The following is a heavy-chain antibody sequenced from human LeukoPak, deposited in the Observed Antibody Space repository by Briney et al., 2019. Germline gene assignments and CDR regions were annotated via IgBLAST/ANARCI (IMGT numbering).Heavy chain of an antibody. Sequence: GASVKVSCKASGYTFTSYGISWVRQAPGQGLEWMGWISAYNGNTNYAQKLQGRVTMTTDTSTSTAYMELRSLRSDDTAVYYCARGRIVATIRAFVGYYFDCWGQGTLVTVSS. CDR1: GYTFTSYG. CDR2: ISAYNGNT. J-gene: IGHJ4*02. CDR3: ARGRIVATIRAFVGYYFDC. D-gene: IGHD5-12*01. V-gene: IGHV1-18*04.